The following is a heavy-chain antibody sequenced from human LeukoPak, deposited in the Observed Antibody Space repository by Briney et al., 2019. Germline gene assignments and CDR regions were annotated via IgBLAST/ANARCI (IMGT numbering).Heavy chain of an antibody. J-gene: IGHJ4*02. Sequence: ASVRVSCKASGHTFTSYYMHWVRQAPGQGLEWMGIINPSGGSTSYAQKFQGRVTMTRDTSTSTVYMELSSLRSEDTAVYYCAPAATWSPSYFDYWGQGTLVTVSS. D-gene: IGHD2-15*01. V-gene: IGHV1-46*01. CDR1: GHTFTSYY. CDR3: APAATWSPSYFDY. CDR2: INPSGGST.